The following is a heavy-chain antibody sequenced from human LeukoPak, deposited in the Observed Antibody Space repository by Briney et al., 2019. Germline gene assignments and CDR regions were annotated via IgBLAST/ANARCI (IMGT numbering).Heavy chain of an antibody. V-gene: IGHV1-2*02. CDR2: INCNNCGT. CDR3: AREQKGDY. J-gene: IGHJ4*02. Sequence: ASVKVSCKASGYTFTGHYMHWLRQAPGQGLEWMGWINCNNCGTKYAQKFQGRVTMTRDTSISTAYMEVSRLTYDDTAVYYCAREQKGDYWGQGTLVTVSS. CDR1: GYTFTGHY.